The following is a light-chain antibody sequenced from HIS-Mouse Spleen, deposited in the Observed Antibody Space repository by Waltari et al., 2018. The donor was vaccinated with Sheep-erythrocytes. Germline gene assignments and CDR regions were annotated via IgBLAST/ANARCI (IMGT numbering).Light chain of an antibody. CDR1: QDISNY. Sequence: DLQMTQSPPSLSASVGDRVTITFQASQDISNYLNWYQQKPGKAPKLLIYDASNLETGVPSRFSGSGSGTDFTFTISSLQPEDIATYYCQQYDNLLTFGGGTKVEIK. CDR3: QQYDNLLT. CDR2: DAS. V-gene: IGKV1-33*01. J-gene: IGKJ4*01.